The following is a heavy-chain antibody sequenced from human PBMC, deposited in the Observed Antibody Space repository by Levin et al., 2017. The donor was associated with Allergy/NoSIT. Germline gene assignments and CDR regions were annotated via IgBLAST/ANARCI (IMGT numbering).Heavy chain of an antibody. CDR3: ISPHCSGNRCYAFDY. D-gene: IGHD2-15*01. V-gene: IGHV3-73*01. CDR2: VKSKAHRYAT. CDR1: GLIFSDSV. Sequence: ASVKVSCAASGLIFSDSVVDWVRQSSGKGLEWVGRVKSKAHRYATEYAASVKGRFTISRDDSLNRAYLQMNSLETEDTAIYYCISPHCSGNRCYAFDYWGQGTQVTVSS. J-gene: IGHJ4*02.